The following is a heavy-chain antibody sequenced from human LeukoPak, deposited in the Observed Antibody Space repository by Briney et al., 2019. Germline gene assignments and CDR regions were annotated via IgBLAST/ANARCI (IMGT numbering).Heavy chain of an antibody. J-gene: IGHJ4*02. CDR1: GYTFTSYG. CDR3: AVVPYYYDSSGFNDY. D-gene: IGHD3-22*01. V-gene: IGHV1-18*01. Sequence: ASVKVSCKASGYTFTSYGISWVRQAPGQGLEWMGWISAYNGNTNYAQKLQGRVTMTTDTSTSTAYMELRSLRSDDTAVYYCAVVPYYYDSSGFNDYWGQGTLVTVSS. CDR2: ISAYNGNT.